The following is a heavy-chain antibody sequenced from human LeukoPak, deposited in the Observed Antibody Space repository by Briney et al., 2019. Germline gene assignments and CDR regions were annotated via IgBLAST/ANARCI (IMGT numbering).Heavy chain of an antibody. CDR1: GYTFTGYY. D-gene: IGHD3-10*01. CDR2: IVPIFGTA. CDR3: ARYIVPEFDPRRAYFDY. Sequence: SGKVSCKASGYTFTGYYMHWVRQAPGQGLEWMGGIVPIFGTANYAQKFQGRVTITADESTSTAYMELSSLRSEDTAVYYCARYIVPEFDPRRAYFDYWGQGTLVTVSS. V-gene: IGHV1-69*13. J-gene: IGHJ4*02.